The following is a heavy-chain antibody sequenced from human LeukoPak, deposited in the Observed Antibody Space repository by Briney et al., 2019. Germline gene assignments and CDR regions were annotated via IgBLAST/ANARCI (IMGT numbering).Heavy chain of an antibody. J-gene: IGHJ4*02. Sequence: GGSLRLSCAASGFIFSSAWMTWVRQAPGKGLEWVGHIKNKSNGETTDYAAPVKGRFIISRDDSKDTLYLQMNSLRTEDTAVYYCARGLCTSTSCYQGPFDFWGRGTLVTVSS. CDR1: GFIFSSAW. CDR2: IKNKSNGETT. V-gene: IGHV3-15*01. D-gene: IGHD2-2*01. CDR3: ARGLCTSTSCYQGPFDF.